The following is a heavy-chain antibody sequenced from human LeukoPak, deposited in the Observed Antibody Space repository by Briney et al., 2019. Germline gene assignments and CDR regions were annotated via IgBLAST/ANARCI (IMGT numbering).Heavy chain of an antibody. CDR1: GGSISSGGYY. V-gene: IGHV4-31*03. CDR3: ARGEYSSSWYQGGYYYYGMDV. Sequence: SETLSLTCTVSGGSISSGGYYWRWIRQHPGKGLEWIGYIYYSGSTYYNPSLKSRVTISVDTSKNQFSLKLSSVTAADTAVYCCARGEYSSSWYQGGYYYYGMDVWGQGTTVTVSS. D-gene: IGHD6-13*01. CDR2: IYYSGST. J-gene: IGHJ6*02.